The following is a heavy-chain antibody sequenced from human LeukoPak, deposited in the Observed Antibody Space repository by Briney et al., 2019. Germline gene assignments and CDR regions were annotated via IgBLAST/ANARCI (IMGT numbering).Heavy chain of an antibody. CDR1: GFTVSSNY. CDR3: ARAGGMVRGVIPYYYYMDV. V-gene: IGHV3-53*01. CDR2: IYSGGST. D-gene: IGHD3-10*01. Sequence: GGSLRLSCAASGFTVSSNYMSWVRQAPGKGLEWVSVIYSGGSTYYADSVKGRFTISRDNSKNTLYLQMNSLRAEDTAVYYCARAGGMVRGVIPYYYYMDVWGKGTTVTISS. J-gene: IGHJ6*03.